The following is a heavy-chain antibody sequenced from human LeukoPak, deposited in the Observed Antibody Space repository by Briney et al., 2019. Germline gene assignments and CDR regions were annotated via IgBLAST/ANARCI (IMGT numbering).Heavy chain of an antibody. CDR1: GYTFTGYY. Sequence: GASVKVSCKASGYTFTGYYMHWVRQAPGQGLEWMGWVNPDSGGTDYAQKFQGRVTMTRDTSITTAYMELSRLTSDDTAVYFCARDPRIKAAGDDNWFDPWAQGTLVSVSS. D-gene: IGHD6-13*01. J-gene: IGHJ5*02. CDR3: ARDPRIKAAGDDNWFDP. V-gene: IGHV1-2*02. CDR2: VNPDSGGT.